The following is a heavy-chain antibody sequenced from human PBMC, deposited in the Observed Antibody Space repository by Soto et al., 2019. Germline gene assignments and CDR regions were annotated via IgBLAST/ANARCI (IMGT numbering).Heavy chain of an antibody. Sequence: GGSLRLSCAASVFTFSSYGMHWVRQAPGKGLEWVAVISYDGSNKYYADSVKGRFTISRDNSKNTLYLQMNSLRAEDTAVYYCAKDPENFWSGYYTAHWFDPWGQGTLVTVSS. V-gene: IGHV3-30*18. J-gene: IGHJ5*02. CDR2: ISYDGSNK. D-gene: IGHD3-3*01. CDR3: AKDPENFWSGYYTAHWFDP. CDR1: VFTFSSYG.